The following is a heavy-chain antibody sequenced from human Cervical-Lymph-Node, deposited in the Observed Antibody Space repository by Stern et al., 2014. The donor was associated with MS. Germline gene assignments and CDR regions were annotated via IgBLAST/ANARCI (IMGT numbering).Heavy chain of an antibody. D-gene: IGHD3-10*01. CDR2: INAANGGI. V-gene: IGHV1-2*02. CDR3: ARRGVLGDMDL. CDR1: GYGFTDFY. J-gene: IGHJ5*02. Sequence: VQLVESGAEARKPGASVKISCKASGYGFTDFYFFWVRPAPGKGLECMSWINAANGGIKYVEKFQGRVSVTRDTSVSTTYLELRRLTSDDTAVYYCARRGVLGDMDLWGQGTPVTVSS.